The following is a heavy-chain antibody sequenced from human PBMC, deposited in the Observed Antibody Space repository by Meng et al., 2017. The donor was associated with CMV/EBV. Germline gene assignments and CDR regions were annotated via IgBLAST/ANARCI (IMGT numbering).Heavy chain of an antibody. D-gene: IGHD6-6*01. Sequence: ASVKVSCKASGYTFTGYYMHWVRQAPGQGLEWMGWINPNSGGTNYAQKFQGRVTITRDTSISTAYMELSRLRSDDTAVYYCASDHLYSSSPYYGMDVWGQGTTVTVSS. V-gene: IGHV1-2*02. J-gene: IGHJ6*02. CDR3: ASDHLYSSSPYYGMDV. CDR2: INPNSGGT. CDR1: GYTFTGYY.